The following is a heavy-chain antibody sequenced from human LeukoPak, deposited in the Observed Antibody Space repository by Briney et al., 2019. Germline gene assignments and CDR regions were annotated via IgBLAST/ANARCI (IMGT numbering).Heavy chain of an antibody. D-gene: IGHD2-15*01. CDR2: IGTAGDT. V-gene: IGHV3-13*04. CDR3: AGGPQGDRY. CDR1: GFTFSSYD. J-gene: IGHJ4*03. Sequence: GGSLRLSCAASGFTFSSYDMHWVRQHPRKGREWVSAIGTAGDTYHSSSVKGRFTISRENANNSFYLQMNGLTAADPAGDYYAGGPQGDRY.